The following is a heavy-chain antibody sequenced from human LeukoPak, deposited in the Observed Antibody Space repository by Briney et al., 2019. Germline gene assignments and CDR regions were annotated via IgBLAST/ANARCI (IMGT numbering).Heavy chain of an antibody. J-gene: IGHJ6*04. Sequence: GGSLRLSCAASGFTFSSYAMHWVRQAPGKGLEWVAVISYDGSNKYYADSVKGRFTISRDNSKNTLYPQMNGLRAEDTAVYYCAREVRHYYGMDVWGKGTTVTVSS. V-gene: IGHV3-30*04. CDR2: ISYDGSNK. CDR3: AREVRHYYGMDV. CDR1: GFTFSSYA.